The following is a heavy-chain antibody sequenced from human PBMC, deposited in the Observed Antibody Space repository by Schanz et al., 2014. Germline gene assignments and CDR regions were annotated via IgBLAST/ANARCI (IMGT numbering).Heavy chain of an antibody. CDR2: INTGGDST. CDR3: ARIGGSVFDY. CDR1: GFGFSTHA. V-gene: IGHV3-21*04. Sequence: EVQLVESGGGLIQPGGSLRLSCAASGFGFSTHAMHWVRQAPGKGLEWVSSINTGGDSTYYPDSVKGRFTISRDNSKISLYLQMNSLRAEDTAVYYCARIGGSVFDYWAQGTLXTVSS. D-gene: IGHD3-10*01. J-gene: IGHJ4*02.